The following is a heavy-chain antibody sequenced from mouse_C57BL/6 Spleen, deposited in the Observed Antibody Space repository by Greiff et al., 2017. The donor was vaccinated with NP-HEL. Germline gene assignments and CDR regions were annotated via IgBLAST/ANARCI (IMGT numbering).Heavy chain of an antibody. V-gene: IGHV14-1*01. CDR2: IDPEDGDT. D-gene: IGHD1-1*01. CDR3: TSTVVATNWYFDV. J-gene: IGHJ1*03. CDR1: GFNIKDYY. Sequence: EVQLQQSGAELVRPGASVKLSCTASGFNIKDYYMHWVKQRPEQGLEWIGRIDPEDGDTEYAPKFQGKATMTADTSSNTAYLQLSSLTSEDTAVYYCTSTVVATNWYFDVWGTWTTVTVSS.